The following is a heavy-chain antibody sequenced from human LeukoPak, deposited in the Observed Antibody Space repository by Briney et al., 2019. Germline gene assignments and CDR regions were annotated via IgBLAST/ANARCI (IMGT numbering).Heavy chain of an antibody. CDR3: AGAPQWELSFFDY. CDR2: ISYDGSNK. J-gene: IGHJ4*02. V-gene: IGHV3-30*10. CDR1: GFTFSSYA. Sequence: GGSLRLSCAASGFTFSSYAMHWVRQAPGKGLEWVAVISYDGSNKYYTDSVKGRFTISRDNSKNTLYLQMNSLRAEDTAVYYCAGAPQWELSFFDYWGQGTLVTVSS. D-gene: IGHD1-26*01.